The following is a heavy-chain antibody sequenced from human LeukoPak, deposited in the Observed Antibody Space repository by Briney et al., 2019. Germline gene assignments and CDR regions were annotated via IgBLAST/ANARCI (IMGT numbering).Heavy chain of an antibody. D-gene: IGHD2-2*01. V-gene: IGHV3-9*01. CDR2: ISWNSGSI. J-gene: IGHJ4*02. CDR1: GFTFDDYA. CDR3: AKDTRPAAMGIFDY. Sequence: PGGSLRLSCAASGFTFDDYAVHWVRQAPGKGLEWVSGISWNSGSIGYADSVKGRFTISRDNAKNSLYLQMNSLRAEDTALYYCAKDTRPAAMGIFDYWGQGTLVTVSS.